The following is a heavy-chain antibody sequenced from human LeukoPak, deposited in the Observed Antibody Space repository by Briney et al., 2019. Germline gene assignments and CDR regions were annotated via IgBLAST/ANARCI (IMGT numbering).Heavy chain of an antibody. CDR2: TWYDGSNK. D-gene: IGHD3-10*01. V-gene: IGHV3-30*02. CDR1: GFIFSSYG. Sequence: GGSLRLSCVASGFIFSSYGMHWVRQAPGKGLEWVAVTWYDGSNKYYADSVKGRFTISRDNSKNTLYLQMNSLRAEDTAVYYCAKDGLNYYGSGSRGQYYFDYWGQGTLVTVSS. J-gene: IGHJ4*02. CDR3: AKDGLNYYGSGSRGQYYFDY.